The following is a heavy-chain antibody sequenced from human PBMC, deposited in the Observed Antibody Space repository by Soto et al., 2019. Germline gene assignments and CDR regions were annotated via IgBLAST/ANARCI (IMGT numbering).Heavy chain of an antibody. CDR2: ISDSGGRT. CDR1: GFTFSNYA. Sequence: EVQLLESGGGLVQPGGSLRLSCAASGFTFSNYAMSWVRQAPGKGLEWVSGISDSGGRTNYADSVKGRFTISRDNSKNTVHLQMSSLRAEDTAVYYCVKTRQHCCPYNCYTADYWGQGTLVTVSS. CDR3: VKTRQHCCPYNCYTADY. V-gene: IGHV3-23*01. D-gene: IGHD1-20*01. J-gene: IGHJ4*02.